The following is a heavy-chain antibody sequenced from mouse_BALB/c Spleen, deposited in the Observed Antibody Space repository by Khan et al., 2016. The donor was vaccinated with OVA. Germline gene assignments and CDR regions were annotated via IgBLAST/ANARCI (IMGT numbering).Heavy chain of an antibody. J-gene: IGHJ3*01. CDR1: GFTFSNFG. CDR3: TRRHNTYAWFAY. D-gene: IGHD1-1*01. V-gene: IGHV5-17*02. Sequence: LVESGGGLVQPGGSRKLSCAASGFTFSNFGMHWVRQAPEKGLEWVAYISSGSNTIYYADSVKGRFTISRANPENTLFLQMTSLRSEDTAIYYCTRRHNTYAWFAYWGQGTLVTASA. CDR2: ISSGSNTI.